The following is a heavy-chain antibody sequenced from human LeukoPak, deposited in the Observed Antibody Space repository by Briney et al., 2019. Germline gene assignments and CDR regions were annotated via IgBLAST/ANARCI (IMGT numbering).Heavy chain of an antibody. J-gene: IGHJ6*02. CDR1: GFTVSSDY. V-gene: IGHV3-30*18. D-gene: IGHD6-13*01. CDR2: ISYDGSNK. Sequence: PGGSLRLSCAASGFTVSSDYMSWVRQAPGKGLEWVAGISYDGSNKYYADSVKGRFTISRDNSKNTLDLQMTSLRAEDTAVYYCAKHAAAAGHGMDVWGQGTTVTVSS. CDR3: AKHAAAAGHGMDV.